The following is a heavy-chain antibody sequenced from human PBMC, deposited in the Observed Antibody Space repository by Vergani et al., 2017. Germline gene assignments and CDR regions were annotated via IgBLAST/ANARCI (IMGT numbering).Heavy chain of an antibody. CDR1: TASISRYY. V-gene: IGHV4-4*07. D-gene: IGHD5-24*01. Sequence: QVQLQESGPGLVKPSETLSLTCSVSTASISRYYWSWIRQPAGKGLEWIGRVFSSGSTVYNPALKSRVIMSLDTSKKQLSLNLTSVTAADTAVYYCAKGPTSSRGYFDHWGQGTLVIASS. CDR3: AKGPTSSRGYFDH. J-gene: IGHJ4*03. CDR2: VFSSGST.